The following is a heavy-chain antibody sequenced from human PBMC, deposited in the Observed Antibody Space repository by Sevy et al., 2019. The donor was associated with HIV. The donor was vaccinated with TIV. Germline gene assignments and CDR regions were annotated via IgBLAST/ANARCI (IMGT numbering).Heavy chain of an antibody. CDR2: IENDGSNK. V-gene: IGHV3-30*02. CDR3: TNLDWSDGYDY. CDR1: GFIFSIYG. J-gene: IGHJ4*02. Sequence: GGSLRLSCATSGFIFSIYGMHWVRQAPGKGLQWVAFIENDGSNKDYSDSVRGRFTISRDNSKKTMYLQMNSLRPDVMAVYYCTNLDWSDGYDYWGQGTLVTVSS. D-gene: IGHD3-3*01.